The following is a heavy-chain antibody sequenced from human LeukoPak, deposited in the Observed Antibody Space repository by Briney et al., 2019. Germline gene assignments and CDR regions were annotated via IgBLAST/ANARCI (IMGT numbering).Heavy chain of an antibody. D-gene: IGHD4-23*01. CDR3: ARNMLLWGNSEDYYYYYMDV. CDR2: IWYDATNK. J-gene: IGHJ6*03. Sequence: GGSLRLSCAASGFTFSSYGMHWVRQAPGKGLEWVAVIWYDATNKYYADSVKGRFTISRDNAKNSLYLQMNSLRAEDTAVYYCARNMLLWGNSEDYYYYYMDVWGKGTTVTVSS. CDR1: GFTFSSYG. V-gene: IGHV3-33*01.